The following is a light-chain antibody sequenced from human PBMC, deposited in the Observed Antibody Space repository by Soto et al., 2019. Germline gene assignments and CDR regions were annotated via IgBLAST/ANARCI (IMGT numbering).Light chain of an antibody. CDR1: SSDVGSYNL. CDR2: EGS. V-gene: IGLV2-23*01. J-gene: IGLJ1*01. Sequence: QSVLTQPASVSGSPGQSITISCTGTSSDVGSYNLVSWYQQHPGKAPKLMIYEGSKRPSGVSNRFSGSKSGNTASLTISGLQAEDEADYYCCSYAGSSTNSVFGTGTKVAVL. CDR3: CSYAGSSTNSV.